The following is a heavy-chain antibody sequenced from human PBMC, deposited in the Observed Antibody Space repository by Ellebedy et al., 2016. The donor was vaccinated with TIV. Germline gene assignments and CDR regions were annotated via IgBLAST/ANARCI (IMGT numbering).Heavy chain of an antibody. CDR2: ISGSGGST. D-gene: IGHD5-18*01. J-gene: IGHJ6*03. CDR1: GFTFSSYA. CDR3: AKGGTAIYYYYYYMDV. V-gene: IGHV3-23*01. Sequence: GGSLRLXXAASGFTFSSYAMSWVRQDPGKGLEWVSAISGSGGSTYYADSVKGRFTISRDNSKNTLYLQMNSLRAEDTAVYYCAKGGTAIYYYYYYMDVWGKGTTVTVSS.